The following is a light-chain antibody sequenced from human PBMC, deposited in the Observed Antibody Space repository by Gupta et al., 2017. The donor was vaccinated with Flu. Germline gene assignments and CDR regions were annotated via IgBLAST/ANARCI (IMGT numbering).Light chain of an antibody. CDR3: LQYYSVPSWT. Sequence: VMTQSPDSLAVSLGERATINCKSSQSVFYSPTNKNYLAWYQQKAGQPPKLLFYWASTRASGVPDRFSGSGSGTDFTLTISTRQAEDVAVYYCLQYYSVPSWTFGQGTKVEVK. CDR1: QSVFYSPTNKNY. V-gene: IGKV4-1*01. CDR2: WAS. J-gene: IGKJ1*01.